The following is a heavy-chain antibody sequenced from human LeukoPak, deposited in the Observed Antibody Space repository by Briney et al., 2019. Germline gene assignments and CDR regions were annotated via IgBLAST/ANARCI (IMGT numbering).Heavy chain of an antibody. CDR1: GGSFSGYY. D-gene: IGHD4-17*01. J-gene: IGHJ6*02. Sequence: KTSETLSLTCAVYGGSFSGYYWSWIRQPPGKGLEWIGEINHSGSTNYNPSLKSRVTISVDTSKNQFSLKLSSVTAADTAVYYCARARRLRTRPGMDVWGQGTTVTVSS. V-gene: IGHV4-34*01. CDR2: INHSGST. CDR3: ARARRLRTRPGMDV.